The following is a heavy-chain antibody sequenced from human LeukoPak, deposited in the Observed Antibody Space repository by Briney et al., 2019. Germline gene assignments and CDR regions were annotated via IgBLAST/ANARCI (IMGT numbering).Heavy chain of an antibody. CDR1: EFSVGSNY. V-gene: IGHV3-30*02. D-gene: IGHD2-2*02. CDR2: IRYDGSNK. Sequence: GGSLRLSCAASEFSVGSNYMTWVRQAPGKGLEWVAFIRYDGSNKYYADSVKGRFTISRDNSKNTLYLQMNSLRAEDTAVYYCAKGYCSSTSCYTIDYWGQGTLVTVSS. J-gene: IGHJ4*02. CDR3: AKGYCSSTSCYTIDY.